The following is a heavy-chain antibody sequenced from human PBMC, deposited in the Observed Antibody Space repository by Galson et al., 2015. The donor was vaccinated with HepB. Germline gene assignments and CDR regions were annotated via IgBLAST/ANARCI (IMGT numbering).Heavy chain of an antibody. CDR2: ISSSSSYI. V-gene: IGHV3-21*01. CDR1: GFTFSSYS. D-gene: IGHD3-3*01. CDR3: ARDLADYDFWSGSPRGLDY. J-gene: IGHJ4*01. Sequence: SLRLSCAASGFTFSSYSMNWVRQAPGKGLEWVSSISSSSSYIYYADSVKGRFTISRDNAKNSLYLQMNSLRAEDTAVYYCARDLADYDFWSGSPRGLDYWGQGTLVTVSS.